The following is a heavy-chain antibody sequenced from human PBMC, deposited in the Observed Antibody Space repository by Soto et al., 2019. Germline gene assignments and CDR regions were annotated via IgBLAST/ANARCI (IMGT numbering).Heavy chain of an antibody. Sequence: GGSLRLSCAASGFTFSSYGMHWVRQAPGKGLEWVAVISYDGSNKYYTDSVKGRFTISRDNSKNTLYLQMNSLRAEDTAVYYCAKEKFGYDILTGPILAFDYWGQGTLVTVSS. CDR1: GFTFSSYG. V-gene: IGHV3-30*18. CDR2: ISYDGSNK. D-gene: IGHD3-9*01. J-gene: IGHJ4*02. CDR3: AKEKFGYDILTGPILAFDY.